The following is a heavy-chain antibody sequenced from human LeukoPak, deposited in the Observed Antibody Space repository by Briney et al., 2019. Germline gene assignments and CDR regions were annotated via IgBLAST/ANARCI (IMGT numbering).Heavy chain of an antibody. V-gene: IGHV3-74*01. CDR2: INSDGSRT. CDR3: ARAVGATTYGNFEY. Sequence: GGSLRLSCAASGFTFSNDWMHWVRQAPGKGLVWVSRINSDGSRTSYADSVKGRFTIPRDNARNTLYVQLNSLRAEDTAVYYCARAVGATTYGNFEYWGQGTLVTVSS. J-gene: IGHJ4*02. CDR1: GFTFSNDW. D-gene: IGHD1-26*01.